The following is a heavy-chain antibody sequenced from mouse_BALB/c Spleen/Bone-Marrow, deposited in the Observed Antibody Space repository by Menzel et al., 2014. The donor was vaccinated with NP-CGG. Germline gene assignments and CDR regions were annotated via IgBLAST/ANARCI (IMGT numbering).Heavy chain of an antibody. CDR2: IYPGNVNT. J-gene: IGHJ4*01. CDR3: AMWLRRDYYAMDY. Sequence: VMLVESGPELVKPGASVMISCKASGYTFTRYYIQWMKQRPGQGLEWIGWIYPGNVNTKYNEKFKGKATLTADKSSSTAYMQLSSLTSEDSAVYFCAMWLRRDYYAMDYWGQGTSVTVSS. CDR1: GYTFTRYY. V-gene: IGHV1S56*01. D-gene: IGHD2-2*01.